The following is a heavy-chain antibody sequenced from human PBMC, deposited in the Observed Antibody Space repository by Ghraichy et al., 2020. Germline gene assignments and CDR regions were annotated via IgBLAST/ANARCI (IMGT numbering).Heavy chain of an antibody. Sequence: SETLSLTCAVSGGSISSSNWWSWVRQPPGKGLEWIGEIYHSGSTNYNPSLKSRVTISVDKSKNQFSLKLSSVTAADTAVYYCARVPSSGWVPRYYYGMDVWGQGTTVTVSS. CDR1: GGSISSSNW. V-gene: IGHV4-4*02. CDR3: ARVPSSGWVPRYYYGMDV. J-gene: IGHJ6*02. CDR2: IYHSGST. D-gene: IGHD6-19*01.